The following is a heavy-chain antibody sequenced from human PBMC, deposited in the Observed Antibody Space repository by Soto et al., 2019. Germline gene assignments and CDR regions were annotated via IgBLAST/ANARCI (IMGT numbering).Heavy chain of an antibody. D-gene: IGHD3-16*02. CDR1: GDSVSSNSAA. V-gene: IGHV6-1*01. J-gene: IGHJ5*02. Sequence: SQTLSLTCAISGDSVSSNSAAWNWIRQSPSRGLEWLGRTYYRSKWYNDYAVSVKSRITINPDTSKNQFSLQLNSVTPEDTAVYYCARESNTFYDYIWGSYRFGWFDPWGQGTLVTVSS. CDR2: TYYRSKWYN. CDR3: ARESNTFYDYIWGSYRFGWFDP.